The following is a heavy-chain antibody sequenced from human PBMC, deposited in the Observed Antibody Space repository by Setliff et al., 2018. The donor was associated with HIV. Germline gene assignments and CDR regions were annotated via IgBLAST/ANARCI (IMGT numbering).Heavy chain of an antibody. CDR2: ISTYKGNT. CDR3: ARVDCSSTRCYAFDI. D-gene: IGHD2-2*01. CDR1: GYTFTSYG. J-gene: IGHJ3*02. Sequence: GASVKVSCKASGYTFTSYGISWVRQAPGQGLEWMGWISTYKGNTKYEQKFQGRVTMTTDTSTSTAYMELRSLRSDDTAIYYCARVDCSSTRCYAFDIWGQGTMVTVSS. V-gene: IGHV1-18*04.